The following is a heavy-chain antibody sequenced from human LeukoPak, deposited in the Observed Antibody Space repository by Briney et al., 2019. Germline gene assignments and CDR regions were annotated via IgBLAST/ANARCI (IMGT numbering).Heavy chain of an antibody. D-gene: IGHD2-15*01. Sequence: GGSLRLSCAASGFTVSSNYMSWVRQAPGKGLEWVSVIYSGGSTYYADSVKGRFTISRDNSKNTLYLQMSSLRAEDTAVYYCASAHSSLYYFDYWGQGTLVTVSS. CDR2: IYSGGST. J-gene: IGHJ4*02. CDR1: GFTVSSNY. V-gene: IGHV3-66*01. CDR3: ASAHSSLYYFDY.